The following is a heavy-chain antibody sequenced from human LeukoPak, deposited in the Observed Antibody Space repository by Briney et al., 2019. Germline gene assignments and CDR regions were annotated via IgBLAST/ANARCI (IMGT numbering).Heavy chain of an antibody. Sequence: GGSLRLSCAASGFTFSSYAMSWVRQAPGKGLEWVSAISGSGGSTYYADSVKGRFTISRDNSKNTLYLQMNSLRAEDTAVYYCAKNGDRGAYCTGGTCYPYFYYYMDVWGKGTTVTI. J-gene: IGHJ6*03. CDR1: GFTFSSYA. CDR2: ISGSGGST. CDR3: AKNGDRGAYCTGGTCYPYFYYYMDV. V-gene: IGHV3-23*01. D-gene: IGHD2-15*01.